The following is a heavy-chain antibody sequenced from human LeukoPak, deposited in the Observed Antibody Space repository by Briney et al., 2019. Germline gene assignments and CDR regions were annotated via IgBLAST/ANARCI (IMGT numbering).Heavy chain of an antibody. V-gene: IGHV3-30*18. J-gene: IGHJ6*02. D-gene: IGHD6-13*01. CDR3: AKPLNGKNCIGACYYGMDV. CDR2: ISYDGSNK. CDR1: GFTFSSYG. Sequence: GGSLRLSCAAPGFTFSSYGMHWVRQAPGKGLEWVAVISYDGSNKYYADSVKGRFTISRDNSKNTLYLQMNSLRAEDTAVYYCAKPLNGKNCIGACYYGMDVWGQGTTVTVSS.